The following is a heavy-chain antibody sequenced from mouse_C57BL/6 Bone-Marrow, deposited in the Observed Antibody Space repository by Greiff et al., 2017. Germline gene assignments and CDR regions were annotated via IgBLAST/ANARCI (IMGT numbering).Heavy chain of an antibody. CDR1: GYTFTSYW. V-gene: IGHV1-72*01. J-gene: IGHJ1*03. CDR2: IDPNSGGP. CDR3: ARWGYYGSSYNWYFDV. D-gene: IGHD1-1*01. Sequence: QVQLQQPGAELVKPGASVKLSCKASGYTFTSYWMHWVKPRPGRGLEWIGRIDPNSGGPKYTEKFKSKATLTVDKPSSTAYMQLSSLRSEDSAVYYCARWGYYGSSYNWYFDVWGTGTTVTVSS.